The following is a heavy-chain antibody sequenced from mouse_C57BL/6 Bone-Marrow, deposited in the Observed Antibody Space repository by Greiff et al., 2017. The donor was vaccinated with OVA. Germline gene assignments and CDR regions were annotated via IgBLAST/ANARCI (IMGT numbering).Heavy chain of an antibody. J-gene: IGHJ2*01. CDR2: IDPENGDT. V-gene: IGHV14-4*01. CDR3: TTRWLLRGY. CDR1: GFNIKDDY. D-gene: IGHD2-3*01. Sequence: EVQVVESGAELVRPGASVKLSCTASGFNIKDDYMHWVKQRPEQGLEWIGWIDPENGDTEYASKFQGKATITADTSSNTAYLQLSSLTSEDTAVYYCTTRWLLRGYWGQGTTLTVSS.